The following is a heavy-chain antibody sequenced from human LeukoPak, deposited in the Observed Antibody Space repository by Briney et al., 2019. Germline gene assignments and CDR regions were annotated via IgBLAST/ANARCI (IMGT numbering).Heavy chain of an antibody. CDR3: ARGRRDGYNLEYFDK. D-gene: IGHD5-24*01. CDR2: IYHSGST. V-gene: IGHV4-39*01. Sequence: SETLSLTCTVSGGSISSSSYYWGWIRQPPGKGLEWIGSIYHSGSTYYNPSLKSRVTISVDTSKNQFSLKLSSVTAADAAVYYCARGRRDGYNLEYFDKWGQGTLVTVSS. J-gene: IGHJ4*02. CDR1: GGSISSSSYY.